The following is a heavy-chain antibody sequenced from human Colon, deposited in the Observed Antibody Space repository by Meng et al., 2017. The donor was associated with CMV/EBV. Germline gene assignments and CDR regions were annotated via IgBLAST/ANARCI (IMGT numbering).Heavy chain of an antibody. CDR3: ARDPYSSGSFY. J-gene: IGHJ4*02. V-gene: IGHV3-74*01. CDR1: GFTFSTYW. Sequence: GGSLRLSCAASGFTFSTYWMHWVRQAPGKGLVWVSRINSDGRSTTYADSLKDRFTISRDNAKNTLYLQMNSLRAEDTAVYYCARDPYSSGSFYWGRGTLVTVSS. CDR2: INSDGRST. D-gene: IGHD6-19*01.